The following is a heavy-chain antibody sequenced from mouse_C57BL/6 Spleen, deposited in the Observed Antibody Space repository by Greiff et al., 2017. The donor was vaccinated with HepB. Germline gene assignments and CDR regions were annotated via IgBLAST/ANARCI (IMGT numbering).Heavy chain of an antibody. D-gene: IGHD2-5*01. CDR1: GYSFTSYY. J-gene: IGHJ2*01. V-gene: IGHV1-66*01. Sequence: VKLQESGPELVKPGASVKISCKASGYSFTSYYIHWVKQRPGQGLEWIGWIYPGSGNTKYNEKFKGKATLTADTSSSTAYMQLSSLTSEDSAVYYCARYYSNRFFFDYWGQGTTLTVSS. CDR3: ARYYSNRFFFDY. CDR2: IYPGSGNT.